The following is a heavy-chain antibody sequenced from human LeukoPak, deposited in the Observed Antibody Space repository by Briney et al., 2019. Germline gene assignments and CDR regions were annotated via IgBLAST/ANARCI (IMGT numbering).Heavy chain of an antibody. CDR1: GFTFSSYG. Sequence: PGGSLRLSCAASGFTFSSYGMNWVRPAPGEGLEWVSRIIRKGAGTYYADSVKGRFTTSRDNSKYTLYLQMNSLRAEDTAVYYCARAQANTWYFDLWGRGALVTVSS. CDR3: ARAQANTWYFDL. CDR2: IIRKGAGT. V-gene: IGHV3-23*01. J-gene: IGHJ2*01.